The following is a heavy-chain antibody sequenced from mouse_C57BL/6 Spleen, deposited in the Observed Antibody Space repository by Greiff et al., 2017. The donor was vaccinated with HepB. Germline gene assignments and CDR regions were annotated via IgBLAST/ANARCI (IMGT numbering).Heavy chain of an antibody. V-gene: IGHV5-6*01. CDR1: GFTFSSYG. D-gene: IGHD1-1*01. J-gene: IGHJ3*01. CDR2: ISSGGSYT. Sequence: EVKVVESGGDLVKPGGSLKLSCAASGFTFSSYGMSWVRQTPDKRLEWVATISSGGSYTYYPDSVKGRFTISRDNAKNTLYLQMSSLKSEDTAMYYCARLIYYYGSSYEWFAYWGQGTLVTVSA. CDR3: ARLIYYYGSSYEWFAY.